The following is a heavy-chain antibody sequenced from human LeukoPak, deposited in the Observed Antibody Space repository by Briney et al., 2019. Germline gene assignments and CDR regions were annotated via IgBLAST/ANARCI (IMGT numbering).Heavy chain of an antibody. CDR2: ISNDGSNK. CDR1: GFTFSSYG. D-gene: IGHD3-22*01. V-gene: IGHV3-30*18. J-gene: IGHJ4*02. Sequence: GGSLRLSCAASGFTFSSYGMHWVRQAPGKGLEWVAVISNDGSNKYYADPVKGRFTISRDNSKNTLYLLMNSPRAEDTAVYYCAKVVVSFAIDYWGQGTLVTVSS. CDR3: AKVVVSFAIDY.